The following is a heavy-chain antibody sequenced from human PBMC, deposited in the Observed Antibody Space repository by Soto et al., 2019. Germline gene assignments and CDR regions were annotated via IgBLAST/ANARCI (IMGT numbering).Heavy chain of an antibody. V-gene: IGHV1-2*04. CDR2: INPNSGST. D-gene: IGHD3-3*01. J-gene: IGHJ6*02. CDR3: ARDRTIVGLGWYYGMDV. Sequence: QVQLVQSGAEVKKPGASVKVSCKASGYTFTGYYMHWVRQAPGQGREWMGWINPNSGSTNYAQKFQGWVTMTRATSISTAYMELSRLRSDDTAVYYCARDRTIVGLGWYYGMDVWGQGTTVTVSS. CDR1: GYTFTGYY.